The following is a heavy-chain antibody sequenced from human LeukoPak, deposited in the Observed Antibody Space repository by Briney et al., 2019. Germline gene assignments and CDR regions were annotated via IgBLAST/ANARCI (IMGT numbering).Heavy chain of an antibody. D-gene: IGHD1-26*01. CDR2: ISSSSSYI. J-gene: IGHJ4*02. CDR1: GFTFSSYS. CDR3: ARVLSGSYYGYFDY. V-gene: IGHV3-21*01. Sequence: GGSLRLSCAASGFTFSSYSMNWVRQAPGKGLEWVSSISSSSSYIYYADSVKGRFTISRDNAKNSLYLQMNSLRAEDTAVYYCARVLSGSYYGYFDYWGQGTLVTVSS.